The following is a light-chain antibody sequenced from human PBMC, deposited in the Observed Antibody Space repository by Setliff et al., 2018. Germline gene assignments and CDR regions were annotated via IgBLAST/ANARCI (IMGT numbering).Light chain of an antibody. CDR3: GTWDTSRSAVV. J-gene: IGLJ2*01. Sequence: QSVLTQPPSVSAAPGQKVTISCSGSSSNIGTNYVSWYQQLPGTAPKLLIFDNNKRPSGIPDRFSGSTSGSSATLGITGLQTGDEADYYCGTWDTSRSAVVFGGGTKVTVL. CDR1: SSNIGTNY. CDR2: DNN. V-gene: IGLV1-51*01.